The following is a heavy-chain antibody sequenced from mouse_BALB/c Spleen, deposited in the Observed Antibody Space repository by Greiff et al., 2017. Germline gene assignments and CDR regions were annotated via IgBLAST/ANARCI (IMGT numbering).Heavy chain of an antibody. CDR1: GDSITSGY. V-gene: IGHV3-8*02. CDR2: ISYSGST. J-gene: IGHJ2*01. Sequence: EVQLQQSGPSLVKPSQTLSLTCSVTGDSITSGYWNWIRKFPGNKLEYMGYISYSGSTYYNPSLKSRISITRDTSKNQYYLQLNSVTTEDTATYYCASRYDYDGYYFDYWGQGTTLTVSS. D-gene: IGHD2-4*01. CDR3: ASRYDYDGYYFDY.